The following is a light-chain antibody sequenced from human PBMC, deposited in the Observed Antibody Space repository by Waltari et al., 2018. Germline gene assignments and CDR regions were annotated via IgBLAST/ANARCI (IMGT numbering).Light chain of an antibody. CDR1: SSNIGTND. Sequence: QSVLTRPPSVSSAPGQKVTFSCSGSSSNIGTNDVSWYQQHPGTAPKLLIYDTNRRPSVIPDLFSGSTSRTSATLGVTGLQTGEEADYYGETWDSGLSAVVLGGGTKLTVL. CDR3: ETWDSGLSAVV. J-gene: IGLJ2*01. CDR2: DTN. V-gene: IGLV1-51*01.